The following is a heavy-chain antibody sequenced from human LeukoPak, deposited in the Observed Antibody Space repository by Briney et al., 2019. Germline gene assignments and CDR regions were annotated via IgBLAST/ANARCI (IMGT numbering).Heavy chain of an antibody. CDR1: GGSISSGGYS. CDR2: IYHSGST. J-gene: IGHJ5*02. V-gene: IGHV4-30-2*01. CDR3: ARLRLDCSGGSCYSGLYWFDP. Sequence: PSETLSLTCAVSGGSISSGGYSWSWIRQPPGKGLEWIGYIYHSGSTYYNPSLKSRVTISVDTSKNRFSLKLSSVTAADTAVYYCARLRLDCSGGSCYSGLYWFDPWGQGTLVTVSS. D-gene: IGHD2-15*01.